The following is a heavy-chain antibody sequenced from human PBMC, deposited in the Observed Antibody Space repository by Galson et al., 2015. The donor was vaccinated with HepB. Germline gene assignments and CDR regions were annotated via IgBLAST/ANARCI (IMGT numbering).Heavy chain of an antibody. V-gene: IGHV1-2*04. CDR2: INPNSGGT. D-gene: IGHD2-15*01. J-gene: IGHJ3*02. Sequence: SVKVSCKASGYTFTGYYMHWVRQAPGQGLEWMGWINPNSGGTNYAQKFQGWVTMTRDTSISTAYMELSRLRSDDTAVYYCARDLGCSGGSCYSYHDAFDIWGQGTMLTVSS. CDR3: ARDLGCSGGSCYSYHDAFDI. CDR1: GYTFTGYY.